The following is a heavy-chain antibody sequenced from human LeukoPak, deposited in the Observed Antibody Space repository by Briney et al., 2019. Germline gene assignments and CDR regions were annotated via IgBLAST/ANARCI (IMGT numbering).Heavy chain of an antibody. Sequence: SVKVSCKASGGTFSSYAISWVRQAPGQGLEWMGRIIPILGIANYAQKFQGRVTITADKSTSTAYMELSSLRSEDTAVYYCARGCSGGSCYLPIDYWGQGTLVTVSS. J-gene: IGHJ4*02. V-gene: IGHV1-69*04. CDR2: IIPILGIA. CDR3: ARGCSGGSCYLPIDY. CDR1: GGTFSSYA. D-gene: IGHD2-15*01.